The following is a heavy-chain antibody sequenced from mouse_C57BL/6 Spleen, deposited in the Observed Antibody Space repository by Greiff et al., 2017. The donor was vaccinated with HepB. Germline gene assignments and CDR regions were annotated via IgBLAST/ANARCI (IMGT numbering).Heavy chain of an antibody. J-gene: IGHJ3*01. CDR3: VIGFDYYGSSPWFAY. V-gene: IGHV10-3*01. CDR1: GFTFNTYA. D-gene: IGHD1-1*01. CDR2: IRSKSSNYAT. Sequence: EVQLVESGGGLVQPKGSLKLSCAASGFTFNTYAMHWVRQAPGKGLEWVARIRSKSSNYATYYADSVKDSFTISRDDSQSMLYLQMNNLKTEDTAMYYCVIGFDYYGSSPWFAYWGQGTLVTVSA.